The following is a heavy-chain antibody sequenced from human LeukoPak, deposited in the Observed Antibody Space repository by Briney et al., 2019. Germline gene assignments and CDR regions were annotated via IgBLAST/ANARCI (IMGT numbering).Heavy chain of an antibody. CDR2: ISGSSSTI. Sequence: GGSLRLSCAASGFTFSSYSMNWVRQAPGKGLEWISYISGSSSTIYYADSVKGRFTISRDNAKNSLYLQMNSLRVEDTAVYYCANPFKGYWGQGLLVTVSS. J-gene: IGHJ4*02. CDR1: GFTFSSYS. CDR3: ANPFKGY. V-gene: IGHV3-48*01.